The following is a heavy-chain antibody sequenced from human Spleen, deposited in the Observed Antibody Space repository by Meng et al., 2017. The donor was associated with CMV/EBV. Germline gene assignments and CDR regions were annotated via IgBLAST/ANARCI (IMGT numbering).Heavy chain of an antibody. CDR1: GYTFTGYS. CDR3: ARGPPETTTNDY. V-gene: IGHV1-2*06. D-gene: IGHD1-7*01. CDR2: INPDSAGA. Sequence: QVQLVQSGAEVKTPGAAVKVSCKASGYTFTGYSLRWVRQAPGQGLEWMGRINPDSAGANYAQKFQGRVTMTSDTSISTAYMELRRMRFDDTAVYYCARGPPETTTNDYWGQGTLVTVSS. J-gene: IGHJ4*02.